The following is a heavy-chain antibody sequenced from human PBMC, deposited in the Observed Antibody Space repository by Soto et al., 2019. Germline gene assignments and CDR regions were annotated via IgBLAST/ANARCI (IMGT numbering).Heavy chain of an antibody. CDR3: ARDTRAISLVRGTMPSYVYHMDV. J-gene: IGHJ6*02. CDR2: IIPIFNRP. Sequence: SVKVSCKAPGGTFSNYPVSWVRQAPGQGLEWMGGIIPIFNRPNYAARFQGRITITADESMTTAYMEMRSLRSEDTAMYYCARDTRAISLVRGTMPSYVYHMDVWRQGTTVTVSS. V-gene: IGHV1-69*13. CDR1: GGTFSNYP. D-gene: IGHD3-10*01.